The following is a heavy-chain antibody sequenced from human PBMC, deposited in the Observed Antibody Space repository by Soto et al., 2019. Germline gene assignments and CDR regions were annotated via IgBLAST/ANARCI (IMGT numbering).Heavy chain of an antibody. J-gene: IGHJ4*01. CDR1: GYDFNTNW. Sequence: PXESLTISCRGSGYDFNTNWFGWVRQLPGKGLEWVGIMYPGDSDTRYNPSLQGHVTLSADVTVSTAFLQWRSLKTSDTGMYFCARLPRDCNKTSCYYADHWGHGTQVTVSS. CDR2: MYPGDSDT. CDR3: ARLPRDCNKTSCYYADH. V-gene: IGHV5-51*01. D-gene: IGHD2-2*01.